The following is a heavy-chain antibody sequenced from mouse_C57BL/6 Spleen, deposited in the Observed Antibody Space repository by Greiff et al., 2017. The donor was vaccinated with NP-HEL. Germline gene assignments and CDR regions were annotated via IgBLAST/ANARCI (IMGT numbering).Heavy chain of an antibody. Sequence: EVQVVESGGGLVKPGGSLKLSCAASGFTFSDYGMHWVRQAPEKGLEWVAYISSGSSTIYYADTVKGRFTISRDNAKNTLFLQMTSLRSEDTAMYYCARWLRRGDGYFDVWGTGTTVTVSS. CDR3: ARWLRRGDGYFDV. CDR1: GFTFSDYG. V-gene: IGHV5-17*01. D-gene: IGHD2-2*01. J-gene: IGHJ1*03. CDR2: ISSGSSTI.